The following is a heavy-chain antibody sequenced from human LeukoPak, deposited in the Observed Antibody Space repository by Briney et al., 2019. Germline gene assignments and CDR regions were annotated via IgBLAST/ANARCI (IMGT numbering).Heavy chain of an antibody. J-gene: IGHJ4*02. D-gene: IGHD4/OR15-4a*01. CDR2: IYSGST. Sequence: GGSLRLSCAASGFTFNAYSMSWVRQAPGKGLEWVSFIYSGSTHYSDSVKGRFTISRDNSKNTLYLQMNSLRAEDTAVYYCARRAGAYSHPYDYWGQGTLVTVSS. V-gene: IGHV3-53*01. CDR3: ARRAGAYSHPYDY. CDR1: GFTFNAYS.